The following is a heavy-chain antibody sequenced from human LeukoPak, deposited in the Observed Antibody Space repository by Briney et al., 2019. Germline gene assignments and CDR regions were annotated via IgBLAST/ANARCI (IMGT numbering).Heavy chain of an antibody. Sequence: ASVKVSCKASGYTFTSYAMHWVRQAPGQRLEWMGWINAGNGNTKYSQKFQGRVTMTTDTSTSTAYMELRSLRSDDTAVYYCAREWRYSSSSGYYYGMDVWGQGTTVTVSS. D-gene: IGHD6-6*01. V-gene: IGHV1-3*01. CDR2: INAGNGNT. CDR1: GYTFTSYA. J-gene: IGHJ6*02. CDR3: AREWRYSSSSGYYYGMDV.